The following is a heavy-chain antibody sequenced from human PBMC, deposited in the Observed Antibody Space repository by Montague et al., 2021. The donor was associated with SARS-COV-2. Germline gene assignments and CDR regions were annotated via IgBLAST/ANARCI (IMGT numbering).Heavy chain of an antibody. J-gene: IGHJ3*02. CDR3: ARVTTKRTRYGSGSYRGFDAFDX. CDR2: IYYSGST. CDR1: GGSINTYY. Sequence: SETLSLTCTVSGGSINTYYWSWIRQPPGKGLEWIGYIYYSGSTNYNPSPKSRVTISVDTSKNQFSLKLSSVTAADTAVYYCARVTTKRTRYGSGSYRGFDAFDXWGQGTMVTVSS. V-gene: IGHV4-59*08. D-gene: IGHD3-10*01.